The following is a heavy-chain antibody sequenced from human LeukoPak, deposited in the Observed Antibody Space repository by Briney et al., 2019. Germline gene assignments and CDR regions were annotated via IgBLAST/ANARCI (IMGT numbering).Heavy chain of an antibody. CDR1: GYTFTGYY. Sequence: ASVKVSCKASGYTFTGYYMHWVRQAPGQGLEWMGWISAYNGNTNYAQKLQGRVTMTTDTSTSTAYMELRSLRSDDTAVYYCARDSAAGTIDYWGQGTLVTVSS. V-gene: IGHV1-18*04. J-gene: IGHJ4*02. D-gene: IGHD6-13*01. CDR3: ARDSAAGTIDY. CDR2: ISAYNGNT.